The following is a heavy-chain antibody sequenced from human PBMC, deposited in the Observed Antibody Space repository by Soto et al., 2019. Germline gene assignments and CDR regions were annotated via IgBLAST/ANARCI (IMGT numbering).Heavy chain of an antibody. CDR3: RRSSRYSTDV. J-gene: IGHJ6*02. CDR1: GDSIRSSSY. CDR2: IYSTGNT. V-gene: IGHV4-39*01. Sequence: QLQLQESGPGLVKPSETLSLTCTVSGDSIRSSSYWGWIRQPPGKGLEWIGSIYSTGNTYYNPSLNSQVTISVDTSKNQFSLNVISVTAADTAVYYCRRSSRYSTDVWGQGTTVNVSS. D-gene: IGHD6-13*01.